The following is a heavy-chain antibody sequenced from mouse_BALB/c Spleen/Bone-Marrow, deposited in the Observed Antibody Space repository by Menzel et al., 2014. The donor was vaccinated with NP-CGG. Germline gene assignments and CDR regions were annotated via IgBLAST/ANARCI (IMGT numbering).Heavy chain of an antibody. CDR3: ARDRGFDY. CDR2: ITYDGSN. J-gene: IGHJ2*01. CDR1: GYSITSGYY. Sequence: EVQLQQSGPGLVKPSQSLSLTCSVTGYSITSGYYWSWLRQFPGNKLEWMGYITYDGSNNYNPSLKNRISITRDTSKNQFFLKLNSVTTEGTATYYCARDRGFDYWGQGTTLTVSS. V-gene: IGHV3-6*01.